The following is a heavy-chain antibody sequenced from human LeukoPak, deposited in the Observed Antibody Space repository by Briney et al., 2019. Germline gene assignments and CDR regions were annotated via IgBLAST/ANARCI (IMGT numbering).Heavy chain of an antibody. Sequence: SETLSLTCTVSGGSISSGSYYWSWIRQPAGKGLEWIGRIYTSGSTNYNPSLKSRVTISVDTSKNQFSLKLSSVTAADTAVYYCARAIGNGHYYFDYWGQGTLVTVSS. D-gene: IGHD1-26*01. CDR1: GGSISSGSYY. J-gene: IGHJ4*02. CDR3: ARAIGNGHYYFDY. CDR2: IYTSGST. V-gene: IGHV4-61*02.